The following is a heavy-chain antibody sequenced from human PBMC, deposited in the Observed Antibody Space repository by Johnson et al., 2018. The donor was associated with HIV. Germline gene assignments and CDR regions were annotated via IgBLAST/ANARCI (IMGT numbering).Heavy chain of an antibody. Sequence: VQLVESGGGLVQPGGSLRLSCAASRFTFSRYWMSWVRQAPGKGLEWVSAISDSGSTYYADSVKGRFTISRDNYKNTLYLQMNSLRAEDTAVYYCAKDLLTLDAFDIWGQGTMVTVSS. CDR2: ISDSGST. CDR3: AKDLLTLDAFDI. J-gene: IGHJ3*02. V-gene: IGHV3-23*04. CDR1: RFTFSRYW.